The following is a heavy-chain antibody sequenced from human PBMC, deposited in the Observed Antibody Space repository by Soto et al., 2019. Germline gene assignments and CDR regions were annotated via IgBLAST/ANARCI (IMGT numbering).Heavy chain of an antibody. Sequence: SETLSLTCAVSGVSISSSGYSWSWIRQPPGKGLEWIGYIYHSGSTYYNPSLKSRVTMSLDRSKNQFSLKLSSVTAADTAVYYCGRVVVISVIIDFWGQGTLVTVSS. J-gene: IGHJ4*02. D-gene: IGHD2-21*01. CDR3: GRVVVISVIIDF. CDR2: IYHSGST. V-gene: IGHV4-30-2*01. CDR1: GVSISSSGYS.